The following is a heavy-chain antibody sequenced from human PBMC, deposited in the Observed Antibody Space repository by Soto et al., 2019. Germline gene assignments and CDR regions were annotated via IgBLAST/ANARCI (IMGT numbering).Heavy chain of an antibody. CDR2: INSDGSSA. J-gene: IGHJ5*02. D-gene: IGHD6-13*01. CDR3: ARACCNQQKWFDP. V-gene: IGHV3-74*03. CDR1: GVTFSGYW. Sequence: PGGSLRLSCAASGVTFSGYWMHWVRQAPGKGLEWVSRINSDGSSATYADSVKGRFTISRDNAKNTLHLQMNSLRVEDTAVYYCARACCNQQKWFDPWGQGTLVTVSS.